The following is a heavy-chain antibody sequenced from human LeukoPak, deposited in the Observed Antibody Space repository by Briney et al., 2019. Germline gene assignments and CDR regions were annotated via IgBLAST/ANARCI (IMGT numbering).Heavy chain of an antibody. V-gene: IGHV1-24*01. Sequence: GASVKVSCKVSGYTLTELSMHWVRQAPGKGLEWMGGFDPEDGETIYAQKFQGRVTMTEETSTDTAYMELSSLRSEDTAVYYCARGQGLRLWDYWGQGTLVTVSS. D-gene: IGHD5-12*01. CDR3: ARGQGLRLWDY. CDR2: FDPEDGET. CDR1: GYTLTELS. J-gene: IGHJ4*02.